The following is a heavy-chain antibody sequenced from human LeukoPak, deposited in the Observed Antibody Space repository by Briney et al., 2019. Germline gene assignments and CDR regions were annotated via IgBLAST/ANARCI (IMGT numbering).Heavy chain of an antibody. V-gene: IGHV3-7*01. CDR3: ARGQIQLWFP. CDR2: IKQDGSEK. J-gene: IGHJ5*02. CDR1: GFTFISYW. Sequence: GGSLRLSCAASGFTFISYWMSWVRQAPGKGLEWVANIKQDGSEKYYVDSVKGRFTISRDNAKNSLYLQMNSLRAEDTAVYYCARGQIQLWFPWGQGTLVTVSS. D-gene: IGHD5-18*01.